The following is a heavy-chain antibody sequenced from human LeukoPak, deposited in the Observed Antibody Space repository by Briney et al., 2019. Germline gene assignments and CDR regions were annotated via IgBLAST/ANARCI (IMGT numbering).Heavy chain of an antibody. D-gene: IGHD6-13*01. CDR1: GGSISSGSYY. J-gene: IGHJ4*02. Sequence: SETLSLTCTVSGGSISSGSYYWSWIRQPAGKGLEWIGRIYTSGSTNYNPSLKSRVTISVDTSKNQFSLKLSSVTAADTAVYYCARGAPGKAAGTDYWGQGTLVTVSS. CDR2: IYTSGST. CDR3: ARGAPGKAAGTDY. V-gene: IGHV4-61*02.